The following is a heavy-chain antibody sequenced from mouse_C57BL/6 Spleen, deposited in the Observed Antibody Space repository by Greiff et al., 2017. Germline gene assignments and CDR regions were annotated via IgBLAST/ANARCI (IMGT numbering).Heavy chain of an antibody. Sequence: VQLKESGGGLVQPKGSLKLSCAASGFSFNTYAMNWVRQAPGKGLEWVARIRSKSNNYATYYADSVKDRFTISRDDSESMLYLQMNNLKTEDTAMYYCVRQGDYLKSYFDYWGQGTTLTVSS. D-gene: IGHD2-4*01. CDR3: VRQGDYLKSYFDY. J-gene: IGHJ2*01. CDR2: IRSKSNNYAT. CDR1: GFSFNTYA. V-gene: IGHV10-1*01.